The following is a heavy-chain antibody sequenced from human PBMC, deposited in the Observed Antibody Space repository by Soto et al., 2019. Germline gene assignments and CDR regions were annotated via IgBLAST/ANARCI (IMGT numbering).Heavy chain of an antibody. CDR2: ITGSGGST. D-gene: IGHD4-17*01. CDR3: EKDRYDDYGGIDY. V-gene: IGHV3-23*01. CDR1: GFTFSTYA. J-gene: IGHJ4*02. Sequence: EVQLLESGGGLVQPGGSLRLSCAASGFTFSTYAMIWVRKAPGKGLEWVSVITGSGGSTYYADSVKGRFTISRDTSKNTLFLQMNSLRAEDTAVYYCEKDRYDDYGGIDYWGQGTMVSVSS.